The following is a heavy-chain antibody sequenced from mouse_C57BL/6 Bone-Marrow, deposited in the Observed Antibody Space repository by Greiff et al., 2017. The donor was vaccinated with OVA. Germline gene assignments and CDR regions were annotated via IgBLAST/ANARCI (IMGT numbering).Heavy chain of an antibody. CDR2: ISRGGSYT. CDR1: GFTFSSYG. D-gene: IGHD1-1*01. J-gene: IGHJ4*01. CDR3: ARPTVVATRGYYAMDY. Sequence: EVKVVESGGDLVKPGGSLKLSCAASGFTFSSYGMSWVRQTPDKRLEWVATISRGGSYTYYPDSVKGRFTISRDNAQNTLYLQMSSLKSEDTAMYYCARPTVVATRGYYAMDYWGQGTSVTVSS. V-gene: IGHV5-6*01.